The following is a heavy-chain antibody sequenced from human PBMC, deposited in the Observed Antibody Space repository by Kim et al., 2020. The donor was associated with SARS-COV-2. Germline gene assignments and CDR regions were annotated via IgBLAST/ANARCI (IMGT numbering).Heavy chain of an antibody. Sequence: ASVKVSCKASGYTFTSYYMHWVRQAPGQGLEWMGIINPSGGSTSYAQKFQGRVTMTRDTSTSTVYMELSSLRSEDTAVYYCARGKSTVTTDYYYGMDVWGQGTTVTVSS. D-gene: IGHD4-17*01. CDR2: INPSGGST. V-gene: IGHV1-46*01. CDR1: GYTFTSYY. J-gene: IGHJ6*02. CDR3: ARGKSTVTTDYYYGMDV.